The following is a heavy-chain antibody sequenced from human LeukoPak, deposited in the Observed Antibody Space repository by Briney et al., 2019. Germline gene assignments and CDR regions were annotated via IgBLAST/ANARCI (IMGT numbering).Heavy chain of an antibody. CDR1: GGSFSGYY. J-gene: IGHJ6*03. CDR2: INHSGST. Sequence: PSETLSLTCAVYGGSFSGYYWSWIRQPPGKGLEWIGEINHSGSTYYNPSLKSRVTISVDTSKNQFSLKLSSVTAADTAVYYCARLVFSGSYYTYYYYYYMDVWGKGTTVTISS. D-gene: IGHD1-26*01. V-gene: IGHV4-34*01. CDR3: ARLVFSGSYYTYYYYYYMDV.